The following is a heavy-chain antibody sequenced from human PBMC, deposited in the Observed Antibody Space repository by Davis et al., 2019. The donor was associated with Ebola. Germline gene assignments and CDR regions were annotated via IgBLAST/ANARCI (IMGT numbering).Heavy chain of an antibody. CDR3: ARGGLLWFRELSAPGYYYGMDV. Sequence: SDILSPTCTVLGAFIASYYWSWHRQPPAKRLEWNGCIYYIGSTNFNLSVKSRVTISVDTSKHQFSLKLSSVTAADTAVYYCARGGLLWFRELSAPGYYYGMDVWGQGTTVTVSS. V-gene: IGHV4-59*01. D-gene: IGHD3-10*01. CDR1: GAFIASYY. CDR2: IYYIGST. J-gene: IGHJ6*02.